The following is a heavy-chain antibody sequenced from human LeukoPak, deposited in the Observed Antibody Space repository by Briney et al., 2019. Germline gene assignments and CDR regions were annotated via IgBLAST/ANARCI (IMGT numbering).Heavy chain of an antibody. CDR3: ASLGRMAAIGTEH. V-gene: IGHV4-59*12. CDR2: IYYSGST. CDR1: GGSISSYY. Sequence: PSETLSLTCTVSGGSISSYYWSWIRQPPGKGLEWIGYIYYSGSTNYNPSLKSRVTMSVDTSKNQFSLKMISVTAADTAVYYCASLGRMAAIGTEHWGQGTLVTVSS. J-gene: IGHJ4*02. D-gene: IGHD1-14*01.